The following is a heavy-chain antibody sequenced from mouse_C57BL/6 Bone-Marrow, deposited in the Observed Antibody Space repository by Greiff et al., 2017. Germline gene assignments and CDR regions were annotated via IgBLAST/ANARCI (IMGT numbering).Heavy chain of an antibody. D-gene: IGHD2-4*01. CDR2: ISDGGSYT. Sequence: EVKLVESGGGLVKPGGSLKLSCAASGFTFSSYAMSWVRQTPEKRLEWIATISDGGSYTYYPDNVKGRFTNSRDNAKNNLYLQMSHLKSEDTALYYGAREDDYGGAWFAYWGQGTLVTVSA. CDR3: AREDDYGGAWFAY. J-gene: IGHJ3*01. V-gene: IGHV5-4*01. CDR1: GFTFSSYA.